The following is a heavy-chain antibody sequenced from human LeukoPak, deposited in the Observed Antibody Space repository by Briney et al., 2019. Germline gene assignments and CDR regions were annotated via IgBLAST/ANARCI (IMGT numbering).Heavy chain of an antibody. Sequence: SETLSLTCAVYGGSFSGYYWSWIRQPPGKGLEWIGEINHSGSTNYSPSLKSRVTISVDTSKNQFSLKLSSVTAADTAVYYCARVHYDFWSGYFIYFDYWGQGALVTVSS. J-gene: IGHJ4*02. CDR2: INHSGST. D-gene: IGHD3-3*01. CDR3: ARVHYDFWSGYFIYFDY. CDR1: GGSFSGYY. V-gene: IGHV4-34*01.